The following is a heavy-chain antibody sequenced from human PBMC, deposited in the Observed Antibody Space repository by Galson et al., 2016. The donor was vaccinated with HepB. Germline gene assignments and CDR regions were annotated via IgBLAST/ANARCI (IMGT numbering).Heavy chain of an antibody. J-gene: IGHJ6*02. CDR2: ISGSGEHT. V-gene: IGHV3-23*01. Sequence: SLRLSCAASGFRFSGYAMTWVRQAPGKGLEWVSGISGSGEHTYYADNVKGRFTISRDNSKTMLYVQMTSLRVEDTAVYYCAKGSIWVSAALYGMDVWGQGTTVTVSS. D-gene: IGHD2-21*01. CDR1: GFRFSGYA. CDR3: AKGSIWVSAALYGMDV.